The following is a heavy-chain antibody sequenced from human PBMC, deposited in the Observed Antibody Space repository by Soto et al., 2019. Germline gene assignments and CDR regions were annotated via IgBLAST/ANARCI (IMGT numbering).Heavy chain of an antibody. CDR1: GYRFTSYW. D-gene: IGHD3-22*01. Sequence: GESLKISCRTSGYRFTSYWIAWVRQMSGKGLEWMGIIFPSDSDTRYSPSFQGQVTISADRSTSTVFLQWASLKASDTAVYFCARKDKSGYLNWFDPWGQGTLVTVSS. V-gene: IGHV5-51*01. CDR2: IFPSDSDT. CDR3: ARKDKSGYLNWFDP. J-gene: IGHJ5*02.